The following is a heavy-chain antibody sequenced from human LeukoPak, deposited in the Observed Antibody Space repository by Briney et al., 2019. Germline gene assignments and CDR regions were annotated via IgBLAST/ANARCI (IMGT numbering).Heavy chain of an antibody. D-gene: IGHD3-10*01. CDR3: AKDKDMVRGAIDY. J-gene: IGHJ4*02. Sequence: GGSLRLSCAASGFSLSRYWMSWVRQAPGKGLEWVANMKQDGSEKKYVDSVKGRFTISRDNTKNSLYLQMNSLRAEDTALYYCAKDKDMVRGAIDYWGQGALVTVSS. V-gene: IGHV3-7*03. CDR2: MKQDGSEK. CDR1: GFSLSRYW.